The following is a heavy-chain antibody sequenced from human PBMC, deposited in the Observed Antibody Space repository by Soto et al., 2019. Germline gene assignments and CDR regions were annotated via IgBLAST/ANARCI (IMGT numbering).Heavy chain of an antibody. Sequence: EVQLVESGGGLVRPGGSLRLSCAASGFTFSYYWMHWVRQAPGKGLVWVSRIHSDGSSTTYADFVKGRFIISRDNAGNTVDLQRNSVRVEDTAGYYCARGDRGAFDLWGQGTVVTVSS. D-gene: IGHD3-10*01. CDR3: ARGDRGAFDL. J-gene: IGHJ3*01. CDR2: IHSDGSST. V-gene: IGHV3-74*01. CDR1: GFTFSYYW.